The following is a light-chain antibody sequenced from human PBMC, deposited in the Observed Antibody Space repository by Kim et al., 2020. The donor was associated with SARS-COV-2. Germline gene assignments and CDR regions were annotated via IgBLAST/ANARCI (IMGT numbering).Light chain of an antibody. Sequence: SPRQSATLACGASQSVPANYLAWYQQTPGLAPRLLIYNASIRATGIPARFSGSGSGTDFTLTISSLEPEDFALYYCQQYGASPRTFGQGTKVDIK. CDR1: QSVPANY. CDR2: NAS. V-gene: IGKV3D-20*01. J-gene: IGKJ1*01. CDR3: QQYGASPRT.